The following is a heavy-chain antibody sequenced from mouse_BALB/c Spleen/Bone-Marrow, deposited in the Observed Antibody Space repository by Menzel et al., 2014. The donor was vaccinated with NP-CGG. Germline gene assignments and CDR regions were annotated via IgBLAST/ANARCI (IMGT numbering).Heavy chain of an antibody. CDR2: IWGGGRK. CDR1: GFSIYRYN. V-gene: IGHV2-6-4*01. Sequence: QVQLKESGTGLVGPSQSLSITCTASGFSIYRYNVHWVRQPPGKGLEWLGMIWGGGRKDYNSAPKSILSISKNTSKNQFFLKMKKLQTDDTAMYAGARVVATDWYYDVWGPGTTVTVSS. J-gene: IGHJ1*01. CDR3: ARVVATDWYYDV. D-gene: IGHD1-1*01.